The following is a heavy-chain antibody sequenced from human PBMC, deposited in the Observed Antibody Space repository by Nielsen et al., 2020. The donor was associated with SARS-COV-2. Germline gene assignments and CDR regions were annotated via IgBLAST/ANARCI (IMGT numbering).Heavy chain of an antibody. Sequence: SETLSLTCAISGDSVSSNSAAWNWIRQSPSRGHEWLGRTYYRSKWYNDYAVSVKSRITINPDTSKNQFSLQLNSVTPEDTAVYYCARGDDYGDYENWFDPWGQGTLVTVSS. CDR3: ARGDDYGDYENWFDP. V-gene: IGHV6-1*01. D-gene: IGHD4-17*01. CDR2: TYYRSKWYN. J-gene: IGHJ5*02. CDR1: GDSVSSNSAA.